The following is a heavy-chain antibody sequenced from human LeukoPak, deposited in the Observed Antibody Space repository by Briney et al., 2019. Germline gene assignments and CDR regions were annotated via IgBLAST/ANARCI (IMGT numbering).Heavy chain of an antibody. Sequence: PSETLSLTCTVSGGSISSSSYYWGWIRQPPGKGLEWIGNIYYSGSTYYNPSPKSRVTISVDTSKNQFSLKLSSVTAADTAVYYCASIWSDYYDSSGYFDYWGQGTLVTVSS. V-gene: IGHV4-39*07. CDR2: IYYSGST. D-gene: IGHD3-22*01. CDR1: GGSISSSSYY. CDR3: ASIWSDYYDSSGYFDY. J-gene: IGHJ4*02.